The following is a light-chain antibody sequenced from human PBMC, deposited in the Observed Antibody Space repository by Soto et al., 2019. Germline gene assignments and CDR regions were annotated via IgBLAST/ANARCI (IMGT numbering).Light chain of an antibody. Sequence: DIQMTQSPSSLSASIGDRVTITCQASQDIRNYLNWYQQKPGKAPKLLIYSASSLQSGVPSRFSGSGSGTDFTLTISSLQPEDFATYYCQQSSSTLFTFGPGTKVDI. CDR3: QQSSSTLFT. CDR2: SAS. J-gene: IGKJ3*01. V-gene: IGKV1-39*01. CDR1: QDIRNY.